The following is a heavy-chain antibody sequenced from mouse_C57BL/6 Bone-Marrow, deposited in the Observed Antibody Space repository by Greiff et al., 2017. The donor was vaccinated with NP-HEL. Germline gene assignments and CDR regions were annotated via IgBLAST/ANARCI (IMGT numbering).Heavy chain of an antibody. J-gene: IGHJ4*01. CDR2: IDPSDSYT. CDR1: GYTFTSYW. V-gene: IGHV1-69*01. D-gene: IGHD1-1*01. CDR3: ARGDGRRAMDY. Sequence: QVQLKQPGAELVMPGASVKLSCKASGYTFTSYWMHWVKQRPGQGLEWIGEIDPSDSYTNYNQKFKGKSTLTVDKSSSTAYMQLSSLTSEDSAVYYCARGDGRRAMDYWGQGTSVTVSS.